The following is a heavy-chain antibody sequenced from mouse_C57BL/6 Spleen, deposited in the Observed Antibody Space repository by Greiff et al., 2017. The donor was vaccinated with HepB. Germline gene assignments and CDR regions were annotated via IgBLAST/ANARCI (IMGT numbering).Heavy chain of an antibody. CDR3: ARRDGYFYYYAMDY. V-gene: IGHV1-78*01. J-gene: IGHJ4*01. Sequence: VKLMESDAELVKPGASVKISCKVSGYTFTDHTIHWMKQRPEQGLEWIGYIYPRDGSTKYNEKFKGKATLTADKSSSTAYMQLNSLTSEDSAVYFSARRDGYFYYYAMDYWGQGTSVTVSS. CDR2: IYPRDGST. CDR1: GYTFTDHT. D-gene: IGHD2-3*01.